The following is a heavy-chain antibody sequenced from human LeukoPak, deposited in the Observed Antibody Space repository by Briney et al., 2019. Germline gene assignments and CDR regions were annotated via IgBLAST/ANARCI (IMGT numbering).Heavy chain of an antibody. CDR1: GGTFSSYA. CDR3: AREETYYYDSSGYYSIDY. D-gene: IGHD3-22*01. CDR2: IIPILGIA. Sequence: ASVKVSCKASGGTFSSYAISWVRQAPGQGLEWMGRIIPILGIANYAQKFQGRVTITADKSTSTAYMELSSLRSEDTAVYYCAREETYYYDSSGYYSIDYWGQGTLVTVSS. V-gene: IGHV1-69*04. J-gene: IGHJ4*02.